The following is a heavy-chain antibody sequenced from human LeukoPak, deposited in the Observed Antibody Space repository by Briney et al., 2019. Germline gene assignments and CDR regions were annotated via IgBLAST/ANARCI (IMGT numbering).Heavy chain of an antibody. CDR1: GFTFSSYA. J-gene: IGHJ5*02. CDR3: AKGKQQLVLNWFDP. CDR2: ISGSGGST. Sequence: GGSLRLSCAASGFTFSSYAMSWVRQAPGKGREWVSAISGSGGSTYYADSVKGRFTISRDNSKNTLYLQMNSLRAEDTAVYYFAKGKQQLVLNWFDPWGQGTLVTVSS. D-gene: IGHD6-13*01. V-gene: IGHV3-23*01.